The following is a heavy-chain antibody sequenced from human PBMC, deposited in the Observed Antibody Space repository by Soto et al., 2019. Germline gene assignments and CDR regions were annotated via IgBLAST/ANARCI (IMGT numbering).Heavy chain of an antibody. CDR1: GGSIRSGFYY. D-gene: IGHD3-10*01. CDR2: VSYSGTT. Sequence: QVQLQESGPGLVKPSQSLSLTCAVSGGSIRSGFYYWSWIRQHPAKGLEWIGSVSYSGTTNYNPSLESRLSISLGASQNLFSLRLTSLTAADTAIYFCARLGPGGDDGFDIWGQGTSVIVSS. V-gene: IGHV4-31*11. J-gene: IGHJ3*02. CDR3: ARLGPGGDDGFDI.